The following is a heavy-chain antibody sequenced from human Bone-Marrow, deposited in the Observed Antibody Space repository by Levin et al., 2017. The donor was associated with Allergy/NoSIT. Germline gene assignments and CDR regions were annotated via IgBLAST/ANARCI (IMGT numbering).Heavy chain of an antibody. J-gene: IGHJ4*02. V-gene: IGHV5-51*01. CDR2: IYSGDSDT. Sequence: KVSCKGSGYIFSNHWIGWVRQMPGKGLHWMGNIYSGDSDTRYSPSFQGQVTISVDKSISTAYLQWSSLKASDTALYYCARRDSGSSLFDFWGQGTLVTVSS. D-gene: IGHD1-26*01. CDR1: GYIFSNHW. CDR3: ARRDSGSSLFDF.